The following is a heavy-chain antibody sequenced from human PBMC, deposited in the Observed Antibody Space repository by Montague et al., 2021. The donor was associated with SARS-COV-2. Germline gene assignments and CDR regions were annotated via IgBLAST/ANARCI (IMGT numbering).Heavy chain of an antibody. CDR2: INHSGTT. CDR1: GGSFSGYH. J-gene: IGHJ4*02. D-gene: IGHD4-23*01. V-gene: IGHV4-34*01. CDR3: ARWDPQTLTLIGLRGKSASDX. Sequence: SETLSLTCAVYGGSFSGYHWTWIRQSPGKGLEWIAEINHSGTTNYNFNPSLRSRVTISVDTSKSQFSLKLSSVTAADTGVYYCARWDPQTLTLIGLRGKSASDXWGQGTLVTVSS.